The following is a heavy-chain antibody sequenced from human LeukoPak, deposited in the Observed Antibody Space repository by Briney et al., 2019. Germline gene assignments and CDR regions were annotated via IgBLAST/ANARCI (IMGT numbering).Heavy chain of an antibody. D-gene: IGHD4-17*01. CDR3: ARVPPPTVTTYYFDY. V-gene: IGHV3-21*01. CDR1: GFTFSSYS. J-gene: IGHJ4*02. Sequence: GGSLRLSCAASGFTFSSYSMNWVRQTPGKGLEWVSSISSSSYIYYADSVKGRFTISRDNAKNSLYLQMNSLRAEDTAVYYCARVPPPTVTTYYFDYWGQGTLVTVSS. CDR2: ISSSSYI.